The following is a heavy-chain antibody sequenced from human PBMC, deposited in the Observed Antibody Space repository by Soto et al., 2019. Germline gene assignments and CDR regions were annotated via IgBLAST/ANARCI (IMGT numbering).Heavy chain of an antibody. Sequence: PSETLSLTCAVSGYSISSGYYWGWIRQPPGKGLECIGSIYHSGSTYYNPSLKSRVTISVDTSKNQFSLKLSSVTAADTAVYYCARELAPPGSGRFAPWGQGTLVTLSS. J-gene: IGHJ5*02. V-gene: IGHV4-38-2*01. CDR2: IYHSGST. CDR3: ARELAPPGSGRFAP. CDR1: GYSISSGYY. D-gene: IGHD3-10*01.